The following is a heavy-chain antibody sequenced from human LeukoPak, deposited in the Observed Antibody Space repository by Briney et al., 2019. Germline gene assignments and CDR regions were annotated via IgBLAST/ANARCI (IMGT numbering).Heavy chain of an antibody. J-gene: IGHJ4*02. CDR3: AKQRSEVPVAASNY. CDR2: ISGSGDST. D-gene: IGHD2-2*01. CDR1: GFTFSTSA. Sequence: GGSLRLSCAASGFTFSTSAMSWVRQAPGKGPEWVSGISGSGDSTYYVDSVKGRFTISRDNSKSTLYLHMNSLRAEDTAIYYCAKQRSEVPVAASNYWGQGTLVTVSS. V-gene: IGHV3-23*01.